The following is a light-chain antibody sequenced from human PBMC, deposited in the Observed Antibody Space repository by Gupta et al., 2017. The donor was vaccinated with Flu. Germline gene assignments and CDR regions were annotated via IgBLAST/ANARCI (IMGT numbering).Light chain of an antibody. CDR2: GSY. J-gene: IGLJ1*01. V-gene: IGLV1-44*01. CDR3: AAWDDSLNGHYV. CDR1: SSNIGRNT. Sequence: QSVLAQPPSASGTPGQRVTISCSGSSSNIGRNTVNWYQQVPGTSPKLLIYGSYQRPSGVPDRFAGSKSGTSASLAISGLQSEVEADYYCAAWDDSLNGHYVFGTGTKVTVL.